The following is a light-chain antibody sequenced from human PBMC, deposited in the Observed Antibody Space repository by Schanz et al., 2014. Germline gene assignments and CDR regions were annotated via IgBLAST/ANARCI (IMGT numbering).Light chain of an antibody. CDR1: SSNIGGNT. CDR2: SND. J-gene: IGLJ3*02. CDR3: AACDDSLKGWV. V-gene: IGLV1-44*01. Sequence: QSVLTQPPSASGTPGQRVTISCSGSSSNIGGNTVNWYQQLPGTAPKLLMYSNDQRPSGVPDRFSGSKSGTSASLAISGLRFEDEADYFCAACDDSLKGWVFGGGTKLTVL.